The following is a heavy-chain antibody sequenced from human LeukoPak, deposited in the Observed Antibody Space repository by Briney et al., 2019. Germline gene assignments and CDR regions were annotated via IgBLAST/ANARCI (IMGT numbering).Heavy chain of an antibody. CDR2: IIPIFGTA. Sequence: GASVKVSCKASGGTFSSYAISWVRQAPGQGLEWMGGIIPIFGTANYAQKFQGRVTITADKSTSTAYMELSSLRSEDTAVYYCARAGLPATAISLYYCYYMDVWSKGTTVTVSS. CDR1: GGTFSSYA. J-gene: IGHJ6*03. V-gene: IGHV1-69*06. CDR3: ARAGLPATAISLYYCYYMDV. D-gene: IGHD1-26*01.